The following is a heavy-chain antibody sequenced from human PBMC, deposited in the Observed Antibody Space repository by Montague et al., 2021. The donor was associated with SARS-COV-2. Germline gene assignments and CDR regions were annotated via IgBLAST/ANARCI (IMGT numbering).Heavy chain of an antibody. J-gene: IGHJ4*02. CDR2: SYYRPKWYN. V-gene: IGHV6-1*01. CDR3: ARTSASSDY. CDR1: GDSDAGEGAR. D-gene: IGHD1-26*01. Sequence: CAISGDSDAGEGARWKWKKQTPEKGFEWQGGSYYRPKWYNDYAVSVKSRITINPDTSKNQISLQLNSVTPEDTAVYYCARTSASSDYWGQGTLVTVSS.